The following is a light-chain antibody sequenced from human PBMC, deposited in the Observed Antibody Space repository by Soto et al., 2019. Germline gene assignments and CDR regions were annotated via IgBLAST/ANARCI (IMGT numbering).Light chain of an antibody. V-gene: IGKV1-39*01. CDR2: AAS. CDR1: QSISGY. Sequence: DVQMTQYPSSLSASVADRVTITCRASQSISGYLNWYQQKPGKAPNLLIYAASSLQSGVPSRFSGSGSGTDFTLTINSLHPEDFATYYCQQSYSTPITFGQGTRLEIK. CDR3: QQSYSTPIT. J-gene: IGKJ5*01.